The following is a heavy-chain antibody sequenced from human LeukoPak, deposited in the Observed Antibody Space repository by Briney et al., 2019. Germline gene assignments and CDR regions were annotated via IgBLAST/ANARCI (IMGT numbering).Heavy chain of an antibody. Sequence: SETLSLTCAVYGGSFSGYYWSWIRQPPGKGLEWIGEINHSGSTNYNPSLKSRVTISVDTSKNQFSLKLSSVTAADTAMYYCARVTGTWYFDLWGRGTLVTVSS. J-gene: IGHJ2*01. V-gene: IGHV4-34*01. CDR3: ARVTGTWYFDL. CDR1: GGSFSGYY. D-gene: IGHD7-27*01. CDR2: INHSGST.